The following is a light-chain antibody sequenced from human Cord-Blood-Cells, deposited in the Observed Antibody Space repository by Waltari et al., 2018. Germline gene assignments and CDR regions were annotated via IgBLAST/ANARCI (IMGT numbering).Light chain of an antibody. J-gene: IGKJ2*03. CDR3: PQSYSTPYS. CDR2: AAS. Sequence: DIQMTQSPDSMSASVGDRVTITCRASQSISSYLNWYQQKPGKAPKLLIYAASSLQSGVPSRFSGSGSGTDFTLTISSLQPEDFATYYCPQSYSTPYSFGQGTKLEIK. V-gene: IGKV1-39*01. CDR1: QSISSY.